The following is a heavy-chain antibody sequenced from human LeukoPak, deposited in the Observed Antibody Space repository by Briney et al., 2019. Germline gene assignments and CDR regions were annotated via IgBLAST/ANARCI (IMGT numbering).Heavy chain of an antibody. CDR3: AKDKVAAMADTFDY. D-gene: IGHD5-18*01. Sequence: GGSLRLSCAASGFTFDDYAMHWVRQAPGKGLEWVSGISWNSGSIGYADSVKGRFTISRDNAKNSLYLQMNSLRAEDTALYYCAKDKVAAMADTFDYWGQGTLVTVSS. CDR1: GFTFDDYA. CDR2: ISWNSGSI. J-gene: IGHJ4*02. V-gene: IGHV3-9*01.